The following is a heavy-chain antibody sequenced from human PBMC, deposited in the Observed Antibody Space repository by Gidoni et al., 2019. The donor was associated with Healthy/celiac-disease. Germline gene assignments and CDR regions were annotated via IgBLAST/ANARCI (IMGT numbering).Heavy chain of an antibody. D-gene: IGHD6-19*01. J-gene: IGHJ4*02. CDR1: GGSLSSGSYY. CDR3: ARAEAIAVAGFDY. Sequence: QVQLQESGPGLVKPSQTLSLTCTVSGGSLSSGSYYWSWIRQPAGKGLEWIGRIYTSGSTNYNPSLKSRVTISVDTSKNQFSLKLSSVTAADTAVYYCARAEAIAVAGFDYWGQGTLVTVSS. CDR2: IYTSGST. V-gene: IGHV4-61*02.